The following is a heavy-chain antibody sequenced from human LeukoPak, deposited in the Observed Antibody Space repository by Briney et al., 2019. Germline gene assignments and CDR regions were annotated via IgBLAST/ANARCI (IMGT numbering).Heavy chain of an antibody. CDR2: ISSSSSYI. Sequence: GGSLRLSCAASGFTFSTYSMNWVRRAPGKGLEWVSSISSSSSYIYYADSVKGRFTISRDNAKNSLYLQMNSLRAEDTAVYYCAKRAPGGAVAVAYFDYWGQGTLVTVSS. CDR3: AKRAPGGAVAVAYFDY. J-gene: IGHJ4*02. V-gene: IGHV3-21*01. D-gene: IGHD6-19*01. CDR1: GFTFSTYS.